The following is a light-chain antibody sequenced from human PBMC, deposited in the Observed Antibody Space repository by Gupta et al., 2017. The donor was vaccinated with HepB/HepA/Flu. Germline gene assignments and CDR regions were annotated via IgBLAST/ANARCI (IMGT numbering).Light chain of an antibody. Sequence: EIVLTQSPATLSLSPGERATLSCRASQSVSSYLAWYQQKPGQAPRLLIYDASNRATGIPARFSGSGSGTXFTLTIXSLEPEDFAVYYCQHRSNCPITFGXGTQLDIK. CDR1: QSVSSY. CDR3: QHRSNCPIT. J-gene: IGKJ5*01. CDR2: DAS. V-gene: IGKV3-11*01.